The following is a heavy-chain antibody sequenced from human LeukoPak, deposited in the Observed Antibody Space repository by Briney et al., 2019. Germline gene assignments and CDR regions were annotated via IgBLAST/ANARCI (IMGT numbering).Heavy chain of an antibody. Sequence: SETLSLTCTVSGGSISSYYWSWIRQPPGKGLEWIGYIYYSGSTNYNPSLKSRVTISVDTSKNQFSLKLSSVTAADTAVYYCARGGGSDWFDPWGQGALVTVSS. CDR2: IYYSGST. J-gene: IGHJ5*02. CDR3: ARGGGSDWFDP. CDR1: GGSISSYY. V-gene: IGHV4-59*01. D-gene: IGHD3-3*01.